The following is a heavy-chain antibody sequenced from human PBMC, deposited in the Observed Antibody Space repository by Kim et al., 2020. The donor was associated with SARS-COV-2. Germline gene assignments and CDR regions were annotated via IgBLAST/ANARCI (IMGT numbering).Heavy chain of an antibody. CDR3: ARTGYSSSWIGRAHYYYYGMDV. D-gene: IGHD6-13*01. CDR2: IYYSGST. Sequence: SETLSLTCTVSGGSISSSSYYWGWIRQPPGKGLEWIGSIYYSGSTYYNPSLKSRVTISVDTSKNQFSLKLSSVTAADTAVYYCARTGYSSSWIGRAHYYYYGMDVWGQGTTVTVSS. V-gene: IGHV4-39*01. CDR1: GGSISSSSYY. J-gene: IGHJ6*02.